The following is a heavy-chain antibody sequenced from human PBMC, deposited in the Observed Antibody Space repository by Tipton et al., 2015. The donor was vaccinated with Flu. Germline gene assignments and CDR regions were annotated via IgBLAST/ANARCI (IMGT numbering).Heavy chain of an antibody. CDR2: IYMGGRT. D-gene: IGHD1-26*01. CDR1: GGSVNSYY. V-gene: IGHV4-4*07. Sequence: TLSLTCSVSGGSVNSYYWSWIRQPAGKGLEWIGRIYMGGRTNYNPSLKSRVTMSLDLFKNQISLRLSSVTAADTAVYYCARDRWEYASGFDSWGQGTLVTVSP. J-gene: IGHJ4*02. CDR3: ARDRWEYASGFDS.